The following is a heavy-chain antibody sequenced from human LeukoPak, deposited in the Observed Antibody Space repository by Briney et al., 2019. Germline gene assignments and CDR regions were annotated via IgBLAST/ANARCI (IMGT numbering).Heavy chain of an antibody. Sequence: PGGSLRLSCAASGFTFSSYSMNWVRQAPGKGLEWVSSISSSSSYIYYADSVKGRFTISRDNAKNSLYLQMNSLRAEDTAVYYCARNKESKIVLRYFDWSYWGQGTLVTVSS. J-gene: IGHJ4*02. V-gene: IGHV3-21*01. CDR3: ARNKESKIVLRYFDWSY. CDR1: GFTFSSYS. CDR2: ISSSSSYI. D-gene: IGHD3-9*01.